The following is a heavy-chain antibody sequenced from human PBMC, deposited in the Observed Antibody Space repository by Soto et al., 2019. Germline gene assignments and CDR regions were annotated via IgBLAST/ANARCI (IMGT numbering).Heavy chain of an antibody. CDR1: GGTFSSYA. J-gene: IGHJ6*01. D-gene: IGHD3-10*01. CDR3: ASSGSSSAAYYYYGMDI. Sequence: RASVKVSCKASGGTFSSYAISCVRQAPGQGLEWMGGIIPIFGTANYAQKFQGRVTITADESTSTAYMELSSLRSEDTAVHYCASSGSSSAAYYYYGMDIWG. V-gene: IGHV1-69*13. CDR2: IIPIFGTA.